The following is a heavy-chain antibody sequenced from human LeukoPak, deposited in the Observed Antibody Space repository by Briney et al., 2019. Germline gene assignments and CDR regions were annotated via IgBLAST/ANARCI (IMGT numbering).Heavy chain of an antibody. CDR3: ARHSSQRPYYDYIWGSYRNHDAFDI. Sequence: SETLSLTCTVSGGSIGSSSYYWGWIRQPPGTGLEWIGSIYYSGSTYYNPSLKSRVTISVDTSKNQFSLKLSSVTAADTAVYYCARHSSQRPYYDYIWGSYRNHDAFDIWGQGTMVTVSS. J-gene: IGHJ3*02. D-gene: IGHD3-16*02. V-gene: IGHV4-39*01. CDR1: GGSIGSSSYY. CDR2: IYYSGST.